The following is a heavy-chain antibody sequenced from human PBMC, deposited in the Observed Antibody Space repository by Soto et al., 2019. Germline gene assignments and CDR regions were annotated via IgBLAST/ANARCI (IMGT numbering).Heavy chain of an antibody. CDR1: GGSISSSSYY. CDR2: IYYSGST. J-gene: IGHJ4*02. Sequence: QLQLQESGPGLVKPSETLSLTCTVSGGSISSSSYYWGWIRQPPGKGLEWIGSIYYSGSTYYNPSLKSRVTISVDTSKNQFSLKLSSVTAADTAVYYCARQGGYSYGSLFDYWGQGTLVTVSS. CDR3: ARQGGYSYGSLFDY. V-gene: IGHV4-39*01. D-gene: IGHD5-18*01.